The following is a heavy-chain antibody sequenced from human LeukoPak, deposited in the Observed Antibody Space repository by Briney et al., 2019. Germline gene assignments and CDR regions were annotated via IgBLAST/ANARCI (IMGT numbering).Heavy chain of an antibody. CDR3: AREAAAADPSFDY. V-gene: IGHV3-33*08. CDR1: GFTFDDYA. J-gene: IGHJ4*02. D-gene: IGHD6-13*01. Sequence: GRSLRLSCAASGFTFDDYAMHWVRQAPGKGLEWVAVIWYDGGNKYYADSVKGRFTISRDNSKNTLYLQMNSLRAEDTAVYYCAREAAAADPSFDYWGQGTLVTVSS. CDR2: IWYDGGNK.